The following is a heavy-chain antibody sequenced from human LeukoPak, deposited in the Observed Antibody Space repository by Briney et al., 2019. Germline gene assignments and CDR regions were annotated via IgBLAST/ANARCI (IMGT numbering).Heavy chain of an antibody. CDR3: ARAVDLADY. V-gene: IGHV3-7*01. J-gene: IGHJ4*02. CDR1: GFTFSDHW. Sequence: GGSLRLSCAASGFTFSDHWMSWVRQAPGKGLEWVANIRQDGSNIFYADSVKGRFTISRDNAKNSVFLQMDNLTPDDTAVYYCARAVDLADYWGQGTLVTVSS. CDR2: IRQDGSNI.